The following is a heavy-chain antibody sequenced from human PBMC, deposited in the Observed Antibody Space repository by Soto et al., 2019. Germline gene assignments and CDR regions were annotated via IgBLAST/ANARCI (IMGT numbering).Heavy chain of an antibody. V-gene: IGHV4-39*07. Sequence: PSETLSLTCTVSGGSISSSSYYWGWIRQPPGKGLEWIGEIYHSGSTNYNPSLKSRVTISVDKSKNHFSLNLNSVTAADTAVYYCARVGRGSGGYETYDCWGQGTLVTVSS. D-gene: IGHD5-12*01. CDR2: IYHSGST. CDR1: GGSISSSSYY. CDR3: ARVGRGSGGYETYDC. J-gene: IGHJ4*02.